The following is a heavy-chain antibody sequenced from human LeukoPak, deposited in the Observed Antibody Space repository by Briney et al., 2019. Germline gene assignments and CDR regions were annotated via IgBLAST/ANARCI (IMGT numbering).Heavy chain of an antibody. CDR1: GGSISSGGYY. CDR2: IYYSGST. CDR3: ARVPNDYGDYSYFDY. J-gene: IGHJ4*02. D-gene: IGHD4-17*01. V-gene: IGHV4-31*03. Sequence: SETLSLTCTVPGGSISSGGYYWSWIRQHPGKGLEWIGYIYYSGSTYYNPSLKSRVTISVDTSKNQFSLKLSSVTAADTAVYYCARVPNDYGDYSYFDYWGQGTLVTVSS.